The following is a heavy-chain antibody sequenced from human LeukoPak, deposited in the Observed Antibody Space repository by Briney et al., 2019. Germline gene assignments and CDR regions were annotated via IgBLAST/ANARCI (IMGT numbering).Heavy chain of an antibody. V-gene: IGHV3-48*03. CDR2: ISASGGDII. D-gene: IGHD5-12*01. J-gene: IGHJ4*02. CDR3: ARVQRGFGGYDWDY. CDR1: GFTFSSYE. Sequence: GGSLRLSCAASGFTFSSYEMNWVRQAPGKGLEWVSYISASGGDIIYYADSAKGRFTISRDNAKNSLFLQMNSLRAEDTAVYYCARVQRGFGGYDWDYWGQGTLVTVSS.